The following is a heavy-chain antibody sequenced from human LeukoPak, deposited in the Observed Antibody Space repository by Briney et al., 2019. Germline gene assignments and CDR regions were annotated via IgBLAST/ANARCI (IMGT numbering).Heavy chain of an antibody. Sequence: SETLSLTCTVSGGSISSYYWSWIRQPAGKGLEWIGRIYTSGSTNYNPSLKSRVTMSVDTSKNQFSLKLSSVTAADTAVYYCARGTLLWFGELFHSYLFDYWGQGTLVTVSS. CDR3: ARGTLLWFGELFHSYLFDY. V-gene: IGHV4-4*07. J-gene: IGHJ4*02. D-gene: IGHD3-10*01. CDR2: IYTSGST. CDR1: GGSISSYY.